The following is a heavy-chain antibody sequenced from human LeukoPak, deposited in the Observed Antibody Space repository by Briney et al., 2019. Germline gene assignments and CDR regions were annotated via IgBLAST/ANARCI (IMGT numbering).Heavy chain of an antibody. CDR2: ISSSSSYI. V-gene: IGHV3-21*01. D-gene: IGHD5-12*01. J-gene: IGHJ3*02. CDR3: ARAFVDIVATILAFDI. Sequence: GGSLRLSCAASGFTFSSYSMNWVRQAPGKGLEWVSSISSSSSYIYYADSVKGRFTISRDNAKNSLYLQMNSLRAEDTAVYYCARAFVDIVATILAFDIWGQGTMVTVSS. CDR1: GFTFSSYS.